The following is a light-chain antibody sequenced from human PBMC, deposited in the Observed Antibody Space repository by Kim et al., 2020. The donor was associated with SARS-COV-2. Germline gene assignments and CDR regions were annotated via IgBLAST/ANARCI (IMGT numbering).Light chain of an antibody. CDR3: QQSYSTPLT. CDR1: QSISSY. V-gene: IGKV1-39*01. Sequence: ASVGDRVTSTCRASQSISSYLNWYQQKPGKAPKLLIYAASSLQSGVPSRFSGSGSGTDFTLTISSLQPEDFATYYWQQSYSTPLTFGGGTKVDIK. J-gene: IGKJ4*01. CDR2: AAS.